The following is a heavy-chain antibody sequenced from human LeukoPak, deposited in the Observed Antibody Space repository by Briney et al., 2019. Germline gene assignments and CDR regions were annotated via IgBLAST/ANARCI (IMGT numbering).Heavy chain of an antibody. Sequence: PSETLSLTFTVPGGSISSGGYYWSWIRQPPGKGLEWIGYIYHSGSTYYNPSLKSRVTISVDRSKNQFSLKLSSVTAADTAVYYCVGTYSSLGYYFDYWGQGTLVTVSS. CDR2: IYHSGST. J-gene: IGHJ4*02. V-gene: IGHV4-30-2*01. CDR3: VGTYSSLGYYFDY. D-gene: IGHD6-6*01. CDR1: GGSISSGGYY.